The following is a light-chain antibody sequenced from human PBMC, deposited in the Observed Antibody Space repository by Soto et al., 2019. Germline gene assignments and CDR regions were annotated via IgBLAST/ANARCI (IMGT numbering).Light chain of an antibody. CDR2: EVR. Sequence: QSALTQPASVSGSPGQSITISCTGTRSDVGYYNYVSWYQLHPGKAPKVLIYEVRNRPSGASSRFSGSKSGNTAFLTISGLQPEDEADYYCSSYTRSSSVLFGGGTKVTVL. J-gene: IGLJ2*01. V-gene: IGLV2-14*01. CDR3: SSYTRSSSVL. CDR1: RSDVGYYNY.